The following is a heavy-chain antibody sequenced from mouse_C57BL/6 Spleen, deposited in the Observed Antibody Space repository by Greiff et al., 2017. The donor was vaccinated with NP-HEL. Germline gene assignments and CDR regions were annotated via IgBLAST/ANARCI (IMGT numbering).Heavy chain of an antibody. D-gene: IGHD2-5*01. CDR2: IDPSDSYT. V-gene: IGHV1-69*01. Sequence: VQLQQPGAELVMPGASVKLSCKASGYTFTSYWMHWVKQRPGQGLEWIGEIDPSDSYTNYNQKFKGKSTLTVDKSSSTAYMQLSSLTSEDSAVYYCAREGSASNYDYWGQGTTLTVSS. J-gene: IGHJ2*01. CDR1: GYTFTSYW. CDR3: AREGSASNYDY.